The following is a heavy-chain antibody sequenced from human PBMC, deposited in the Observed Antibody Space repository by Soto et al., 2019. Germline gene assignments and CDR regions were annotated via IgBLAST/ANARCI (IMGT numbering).Heavy chain of an antibody. CDR2: ISAYNGNT. V-gene: IGHV1-18*01. D-gene: IGHD1-26*01. CDR3: ARGGQWDFLSDY. Sequence: ASVKVSCKASGYSFTRYYINWVRQAPGQGLEWMGWISAYNGNTHYEEKLQGRVTLTTDTSTSTAYMELRSLRSDDAAVYFCARGGQWDFLSDYWGQGTLVTVSS. J-gene: IGHJ4*02. CDR1: GYSFTRYY.